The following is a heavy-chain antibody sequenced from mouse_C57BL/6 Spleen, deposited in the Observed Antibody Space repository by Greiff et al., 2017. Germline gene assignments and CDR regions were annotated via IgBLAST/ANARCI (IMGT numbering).Heavy chain of an antibody. CDR2: IHPNSGST. V-gene: IGHV1-64*01. Sequence: QVQLQQPGAELVKPGASVKLSCKASGYTFTSYWMHWVKQRPGQGLEWIGMIHPNSGSTNYNEKFKSKATLTVDNSSSTAYMQLSSLTSEDSAVYYCARSCTTVVGFDYWGQGTTLTVSS. CDR1: GYTFTSYW. J-gene: IGHJ2*01. CDR3: ARSCTTVVGFDY. D-gene: IGHD1-1*01.